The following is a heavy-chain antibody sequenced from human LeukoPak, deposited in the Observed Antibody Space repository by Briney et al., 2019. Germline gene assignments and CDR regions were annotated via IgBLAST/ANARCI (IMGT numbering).Heavy chain of an antibody. CDR3: ARYPLSYTGNWHYFFDY. J-gene: IGHJ4*02. CDR2: ISASNGNT. D-gene: IGHD1-7*01. CDR1: GYSFSIYG. Sequence: GASVTVSCTASGYSFSIYGITWVRQAHGQGLEWLGWISASNGNTNYAQKLQGRVTMTSDTSTSTAYMDLRSLTPDDTAFYYCARYPLSYTGNWHYFFDYWGQGTLLTVSS. V-gene: IGHV1-18*01.